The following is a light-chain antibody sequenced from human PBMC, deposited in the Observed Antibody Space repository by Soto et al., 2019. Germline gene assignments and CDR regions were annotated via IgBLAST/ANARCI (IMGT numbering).Light chain of an antibody. Sequence: QLVLTQPPSVSGAPGQRVTISCTGSSSTIGAGYDVHWYQQLPGTAPKLLISGNNNRPSGVPDRFSGSKSGTSASLAITGLQAEDEADYYCQSYDSSLSGYVVFGGGTKVTVL. V-gene: IGLV1-40*01. CDR1: SSTIGAGYD. CDR2: GNN. CDR3: QSYDSSLSGYVV. J-gene: IGLJ2*01.